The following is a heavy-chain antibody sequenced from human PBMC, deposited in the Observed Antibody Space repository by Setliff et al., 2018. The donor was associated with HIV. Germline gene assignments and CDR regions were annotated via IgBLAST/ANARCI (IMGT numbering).Heavy chain of an antibody. CDR2: IYGNDIE. V-gene: IGHV2-5*01. J-gene: IGHJ4*02. CDR1: GFSLTPRGEG. CDR3: ATFPLVDGSDTEVDS. D-gene: IGHD2-21*02. Sequence: GSGPTLVNPTQTLTLTCTFSGFSLTPRGEGVAWIRQPPGKALEWLAIIYGNDIERYSPSLRSRLTISVDKSISAAFLQWTSLKASDTAIYFCATFPLVDGSDTEVDSWGQGTPVTVS.